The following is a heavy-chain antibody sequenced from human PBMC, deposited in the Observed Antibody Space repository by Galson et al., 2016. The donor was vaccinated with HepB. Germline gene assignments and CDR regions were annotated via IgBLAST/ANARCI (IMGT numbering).Heavy chain of an antibody. V-gene: IGHV5-51*01. CDR1: GYSFTSYW. Sequence: QSGAEVKKPGDSLKISCKGSGYSFTSYWIGWVRQMPGKGLEWMGIIDPDDSDTTYSPPFQGQVTISADKSISTAYLQWSSLKASDTAMYYCVRIGGTSYWYEDYWGQGTLVTVSS. CDR2: IDPDDSDT. D-gene: IGHD1-26*01. J-gene: IGHJ4*02. CDR3: VRIGGTSYWYEDY.